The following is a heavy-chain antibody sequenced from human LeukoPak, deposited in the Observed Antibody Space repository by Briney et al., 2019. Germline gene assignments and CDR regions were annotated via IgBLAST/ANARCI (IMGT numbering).Heavy chain of an antibody. CDR3: VRVGGRSSIGGDC. V-gene: IGHV3-74*01. J-gene: IGHJ4*02. Sequence: GGSLRLSCAASGFTFSTYWMHWVRQAPGTGLVWASRIKSDGSNSNYADCVKGRFTISRDNAKNTLYLQMNSLRAEDTAVYHCVRVGGRSSIGGDCWGQGTLVTVSS. D-gene: IGHD3-10*01. CDR2: IKSDGSNS. CDR1: GFTFSTYW.